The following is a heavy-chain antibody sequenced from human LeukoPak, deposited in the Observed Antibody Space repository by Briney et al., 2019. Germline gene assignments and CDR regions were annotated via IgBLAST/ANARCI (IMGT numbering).Heavy chain of an antibody. CDR1: GFTFSSYG. CDR2: ISYDGSNK. V-gene: IGHV3-30*18. CDR3: AKGGVAAIFDY. D-gene: IGHD2-15*01. J-gene: IGHJ4*02. Sequence: GGSLRLSCAASGFTFSSYGMHWVRQAPGKRLEWVAVISYDGSNKYYADSVKGRFTISRDNSKNTLYLQMNSLRAEDTAVYYCAKGGVAAIFDYWGQGTLVTVSS.